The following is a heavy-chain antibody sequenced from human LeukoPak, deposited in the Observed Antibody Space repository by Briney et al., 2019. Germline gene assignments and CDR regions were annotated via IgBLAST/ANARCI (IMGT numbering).Heavy chain of an antibody. Sequence: SVKVSCKASGGSFSRCAVSWVRQAPGQGLEWMGGIIPFFGPANYAQKFQGRVSISVDESATTAYMELSRLTSEDTAVYYCAREGRRVAGPFDYWGQGTLVTVSS. CDR2: IIPFFGPA. J-gene: IGHJ4*02. CDR3: AREGRRVAGPFDY. CDR1: GGSFSRCA. D-gene: IGHD6-19*01. V-gene: IGHV1-69*13.